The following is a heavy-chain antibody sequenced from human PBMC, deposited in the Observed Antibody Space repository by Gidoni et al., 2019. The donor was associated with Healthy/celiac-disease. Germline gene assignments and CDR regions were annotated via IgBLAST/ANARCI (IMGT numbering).Heavy chain of an antibody. CDR3: ARAVEQWLVTYYYGMDV. Sequence: QVQLVQSGAEVKKPGASVKVSCKASGYTFTGYYMHWVRQAPGQGLEWMGWINPNSGGTNYAQKFQGRVTMTRDTSISTAYMELSRLRSDDTAVYYCARAVEQWLVTYYYGMDVWGQGTTVTVSS. CDR1: GYTFTGYY. CDR2: INPNSGGT. V-gene: IGHV1-2*02. D-gene: IGHD6-19*01. J-gene: IGHJ6*02.